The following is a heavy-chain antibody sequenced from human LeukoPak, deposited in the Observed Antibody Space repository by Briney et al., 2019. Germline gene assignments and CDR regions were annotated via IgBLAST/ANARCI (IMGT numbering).Heavy chain of an antibody. Sequence: GGSLRLSCAASGFTFNTYAMSWVRQAPGKGLEWVSSITSSGTVTFYADSVKDRFTVSRDNSENTLDLQMSRLRAEDTAVYYCEKHRHYCPRNCCQYYRPNGDSGGQGTLVTVSS. CDR1: GFTFNTYA. J-gene: IGHJ5*01. CDR2: ITSSGTVT. CDR3: EKHRHYCPRNCCQYYRPNGDS. V-gene: IGHV3-23*01. D-gene: IGHD2/OR15-2a*01.